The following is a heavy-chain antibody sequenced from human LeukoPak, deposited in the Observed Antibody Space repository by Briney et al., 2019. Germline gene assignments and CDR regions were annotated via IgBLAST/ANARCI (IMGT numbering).Heavy chain of an antibody. Sequence: GGSLRLSCAASGFTFSSYGMSWVRQAPGKGLEWVSAISGSGGSTYYADSVKGRFTISRDNSKNTLYLQMNSLRAEDTAVYYCAKDSYHYCSSTSCYFDPWGQGTPVTVSS. CDR3: AKDSYHYCSSTSCYFDP. CDR1: GFTFSSYG. D-gene: IGHD2-2*01. V-gene: IGHV3-23*01. CDR2: ISGSGGST. J-gene: IGHJ5*02.